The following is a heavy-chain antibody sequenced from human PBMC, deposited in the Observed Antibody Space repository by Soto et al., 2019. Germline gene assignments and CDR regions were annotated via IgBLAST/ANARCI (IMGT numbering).Heavy chain of an antibody. Sequence: GESLKISCKGSGYSFTSYWTSWVRQMPGKGLEWMGRIDPSDSYTNYSPSFQGHVTISADKSISTAYLQWSSLKASDTAMYYCASSPRGYCSSTSCRELGNYYGMDVWGKGTTVTVSS. CDR3: ASSPRGYCSSTSCRELGNYYGMDV. CDR2: IDPSDSYT. CDR1: GYSFTSYW. D-gene: IGHD2-2*01. J-gene: IGHJ6*04. V-gene: IGHV5-10-1*01.